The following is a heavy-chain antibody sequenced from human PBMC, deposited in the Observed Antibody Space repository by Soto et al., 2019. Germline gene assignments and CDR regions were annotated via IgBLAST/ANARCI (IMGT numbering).Heavy chain of an antibody. CDR1: GYTFSTYG. V-gene: IGHV1-18*01. CDR2: TVAISEST. Sequence: QVQLVQSETEVAEPGASVRLSCKTSGYTFSTYGLSWVRQAPGQGLEWMGWTVAISESTIYAQKFQGRVTVTTDRSTDTGYLELRRLTSDQTTLYSCARVAGYGSGSRNFDNWGQGPVVTFSS. J-gene: IGHJ4*02. CDR3: ARVAGYGSGSRNFDN. D-gene: IGHD3-10*01.